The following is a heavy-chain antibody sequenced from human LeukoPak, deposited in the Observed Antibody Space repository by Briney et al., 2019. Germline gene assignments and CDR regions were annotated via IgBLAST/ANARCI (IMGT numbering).Heavy chain of an antibody. D-gene: IGHD3-22*01. CDR1: GGSISSSSSY. CDR2: AYFTGST. Sequence: SETLSLTSTVSGGSISSSSSYWGWSREPPGKGLEWIGSAYFTGSTNYNPSLKTRVTVSLDTSKNQFSLRLTSVTAADTAVYYCAISGHSYYYTPGHFPWGQGTLVTVSS. CDR3: AISGHSYYYTPGHFP. J-gene: IGHJ5*02. V-gene: IGHV4-39*01.